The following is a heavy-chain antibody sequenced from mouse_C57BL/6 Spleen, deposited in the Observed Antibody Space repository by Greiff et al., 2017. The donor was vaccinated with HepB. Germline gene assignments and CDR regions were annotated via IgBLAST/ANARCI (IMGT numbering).Heavy chain of an antibody. V-gene: IGHV5-17*01. CDR1: GFTFSDYG. J-gene: IGHJ4*01. CDR2: ISSGSSTI. D-gene: IGHD2-1*01. CDR3: ARRNYGNYAMDY. Sequence: EVMLVESGGGLVKPGGSLKLSCAASGFTFSDYGMHWVRQAPEKGLEWVAYISSGSSTIYYADPVKGRFTISRDNAKNTLFLHMTRLRSEDTAMYYCARRNYGNYAMDYWGQGTSVTVSS.